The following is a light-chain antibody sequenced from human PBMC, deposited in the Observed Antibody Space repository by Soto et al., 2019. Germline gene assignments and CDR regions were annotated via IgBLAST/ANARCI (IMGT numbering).Light chain of an antibody. J-gene: IGKJ2*01. CDR1: QSVSSTY. CDR3: QQYGRSPPFT. Sequence: EIVLTQSPGTLSLSPGERATLSCRASQSVSSTYIAWYQQNPGQAPRLLIYGASSRATGIPDRFSGSGSGTDFTLTISRLEPEDFAVYFCQQYGRSPPFTFGQGTKAEIK. V-gene: IGKV3-20*01. CDR2: GAS.